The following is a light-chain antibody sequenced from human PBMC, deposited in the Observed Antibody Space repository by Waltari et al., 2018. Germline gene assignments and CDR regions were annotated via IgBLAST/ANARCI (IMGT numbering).Light chain of an antibody. V-gene: IGLV1-40*01. J-gene: IGLJ3*02. CDR3: QSFDRSLSASV. CDR2: ANK. Sequence: PQLPGPPPKLRIYANKQRPSGVPDRFSGSKSGAPASLAITWLQAEDEADYDCQSFDRSLSASVFGGGTKLTVL.